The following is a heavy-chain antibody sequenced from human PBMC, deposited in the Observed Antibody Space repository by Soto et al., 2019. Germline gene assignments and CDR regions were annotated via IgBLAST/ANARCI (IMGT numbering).Heavy chain of an antibody. CDR1: GFTVSYFG. V-gene: IGHV3-30-3*01. CDR2: ISSDGGKA. J-gene: IGHJ4*02. CDR3: ARDWAWNYDY. Sequence: GGSLRLSCAASGFTVSYFGLHWVRQAPGKGLEWVAFISSDGGKAYYADSMKGRFTISRDNSKNTPDLQMNSLKPEDTAVYYCARDWAWNYDYWGQGTLVTVSS. D-gene: IGHD1-7*01.